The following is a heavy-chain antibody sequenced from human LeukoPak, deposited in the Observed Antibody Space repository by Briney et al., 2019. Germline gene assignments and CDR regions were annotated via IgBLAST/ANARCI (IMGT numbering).Heavy chain of an antibody. CDR1: GXIFSSYA. D-gene: IGHD6-19*01. Sequence: GGSLRLSWAASGXIFSSYAVSWVRQAPGKGLEWVSFIYSGGETYYADSVEGRFTISRDNSRNTLYLQMNSLRVEDTAIYYCAKDARRSSGWYFFDHWGQGTLVTVSS. CDR2: IYSGGET. V-gene: IGHV3-23*03. CDR3: AKDARRSSGWYFFDH. J-gene: IGHJ4*02.